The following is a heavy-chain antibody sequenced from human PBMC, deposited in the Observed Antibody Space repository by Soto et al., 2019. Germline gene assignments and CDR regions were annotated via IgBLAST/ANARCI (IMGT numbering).Heavy chain of an antibody. D-gene: IGHD3-22*01. CDR2: ISYDGSNK. CDR1: GFTFISYA. CDR3: ARDPMYYYDSSGYGMDV. V-gene: IGHV3-30-3*01. J-gene: IGHJ6*02. Sequence: GGSLRLSCAASGFTFISYAMHWVRQAPGKGLEWVAVISYDGSNKYYADSVKGRFTISRDNSKNTLYLQMNSLRAEDTAVYYCARDPMYYYDSSGYGMDVWGQGTTVTVSS.